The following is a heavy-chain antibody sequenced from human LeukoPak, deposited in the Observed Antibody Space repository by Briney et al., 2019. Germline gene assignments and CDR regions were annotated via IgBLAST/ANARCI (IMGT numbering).Heavy chain of an antibody. CDR3: ARVVWVYGRYWFDP. CDR2: IYYSGST. J-gene: IGHJ5*02. Sequence: PSETLSLTCTVSGGSISSYYWSWIRQPPGKGLEWIGYIYYSGSTNYNPSLKSRVTISVDTSKNQFSLKLGSVTAADTAVYYCARVVWVYGRYWFDPWGQGTLVTVSS. D-gene: IGHD6-13*01. V-gene: IGHV4-59*01. CDR1: GGSISSYY.